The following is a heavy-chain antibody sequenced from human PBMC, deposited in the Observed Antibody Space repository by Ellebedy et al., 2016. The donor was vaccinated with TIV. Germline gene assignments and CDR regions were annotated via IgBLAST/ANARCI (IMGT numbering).Heavy chain of an antibody. CDR1: GGSVSSNHW. CDR3: GRYYDSSGGSFFDY. Sequence: MPSETLSLTCAVSGGSVSSNHWWSWVRQPPGKGLEWIGEIFHSGRTNYNPSLKSRVTISVDKSKNQFSLKLTSVTAADTAVYYCGRYYDSSGGSFFDYWGQGTLVTVSS. J-gene: IGHJ4*02. V-gene: IGHV4-4*02. D-gene: IGHD3-22*01. CDR2: IFHSGRT.